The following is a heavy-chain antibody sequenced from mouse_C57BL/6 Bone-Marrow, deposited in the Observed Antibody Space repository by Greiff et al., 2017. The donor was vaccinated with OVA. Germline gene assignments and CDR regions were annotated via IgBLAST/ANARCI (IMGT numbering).Heavy chain of an antibody. J-gene: IGHJ2*01. CDR1: GYAFSSYW. CDR2: IYPGDGDT. CDR3: GRWGPDY. V-gene: IGHV1-80*01. Sequence: QVQLKESGAELVKPGASVKISCKASGYAFSSYWMHWVKQRPGQGLEWIGQIYPGDGDTNYNGKFKGKATLTADKSSSTAYMQLSSLTSEDSAVYICGRWGPDYWGQGTTLTVSS.